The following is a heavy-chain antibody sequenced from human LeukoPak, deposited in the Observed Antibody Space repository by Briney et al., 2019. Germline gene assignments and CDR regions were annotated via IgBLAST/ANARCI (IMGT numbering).Heavy chain of an antibody. CDR2: MNPNSGNT. Sequence: ASVKVSCKASGYTFTSYDINWVRQATGQGLEWMGWMNPNSGNTGYAQKFQGRVTMTRNTSISTAYMELSSLRSEDTAVYYCARAQFLGGELRVVWSDYWGQGTLVTVSS. D-gene: IGHD1-26*01. CDR1: GYTFTSYD. CDR3: ARAQFLGGELRVVWSDY. V-gene: IGHV1-8*01. J-gene: IGHJ4*02.